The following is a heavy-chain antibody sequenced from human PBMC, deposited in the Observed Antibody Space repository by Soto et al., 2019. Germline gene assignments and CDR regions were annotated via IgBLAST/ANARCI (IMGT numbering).Heavy chain of an antibody. Sequence: QVQLVQSGAEVKKPGASVKVSCKASGYTFTSYYMHWVRQAPGQGLEWMGIINPSGGSTSYAQKFQGRVTMTGDTSTSSVSLELSRLRSEDTAVYYCAKSPLGPSIFSWFDPWGQGTLVTVSS. CDR2: INPSGGST. D-gene: IGHD2-21*01. CDR3: AKSPLGPSIFSWFDP. V-gene: IGHV1-46*03. CDR1: GYTFTSYY. J-gene: IGHJ5*02.